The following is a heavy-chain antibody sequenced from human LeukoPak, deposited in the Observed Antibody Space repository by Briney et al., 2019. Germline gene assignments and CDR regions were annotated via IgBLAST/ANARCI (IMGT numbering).Heavy chain of an antibody. CDR2: ISGSGGST. J-gene: IGHJ4*02. CDR3: ASLYRDY. D-gene: IGHD5/OR15-5a*01. Sequence: PGGSLRLSCAASRFIFSSYAMSWVRQAPGKGLEWVLTISGSGGSTYHADSVKGRFTISRDNSKNTLYLQMNSLRAEDTAVYYCASLYRDYWGQGTLVTVSS. CDR1: RFIFSSYA. V-gene: IGHV3-23*01.